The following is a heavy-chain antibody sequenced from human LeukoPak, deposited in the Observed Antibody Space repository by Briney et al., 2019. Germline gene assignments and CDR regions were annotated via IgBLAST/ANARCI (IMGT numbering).Heavy chain of an antibody. CDR1: GGSISSYY. CDR2: IYYSGST. V-gene: IGHV4-59*12. Sequence: NPSETLSLTCTVSGGSISSYYWSWIRQPPGKGLEWIGYIYYSGSTNYNPSLKSRVTISVDTSKNQFSLKLSSVTAADTAVYYCARDGYCSGGSCCVDYWGQGTLVTVSS. D-gene: IGHD2-15*01. J-gene: IGHJ4*02. CDR3: ARDGYCSGGSCCVDY.